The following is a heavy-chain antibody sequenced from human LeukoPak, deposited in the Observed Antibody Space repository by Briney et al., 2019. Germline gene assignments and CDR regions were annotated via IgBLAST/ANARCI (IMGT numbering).Heavy chain of an antibody. J-gene: IGHJ4*02. V-gene: IGHV4-4*07. CDR1: GRSISIYY. CDR2: IYTSGST. Sequence: SETLSLLCTVSGRSISIYYWRWLRQPAGKGLEWIGRIYTSGSTNYNPSLKSRVTMSVDTSKNQFSLKLSSVTAADTAVYYCARESSLLWFGELRALDYWGQGTLVTVSS. D-gene: IGHD3-10*01. CDR3: ARESSLLWFGELRALDY.